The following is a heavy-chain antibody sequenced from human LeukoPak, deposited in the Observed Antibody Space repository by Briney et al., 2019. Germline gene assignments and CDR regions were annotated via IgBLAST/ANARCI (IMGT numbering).Heavy chain of an antibody. CDR1: GDSVSSNNAA. J-gene: IGHJ4*02. CDR3: VRAFKGWLIN. CDR2: TYYRSKWYS. V-gene: IGHV6-1*01. D-gene: IGHD5-24*01. Sequence: SQTLSLTCVISGDSVSSNNAAWIWIRQSPSRGLEWLGRTYYRSKWYSDYALSVKSRITINPDTSKNQFSLQLNSVTPEDTAVYFCVRAFKGWLINWGQGTRVTVSS.